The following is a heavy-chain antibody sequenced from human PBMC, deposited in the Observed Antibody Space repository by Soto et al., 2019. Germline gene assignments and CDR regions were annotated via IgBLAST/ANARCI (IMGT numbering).Heavy chain of an antibody. CDR1: GGSISSSSYY. Sequence: QLQLQESGPGLVKPSETLSLTCTVSGGSISSSSYYWGWIRQPPGKGLEWIGTIYYSGSTYYNPSHKSRVTISVDTAKNQFPLKVRSVTAADTAVYFCARQLWGMAVAGDFDYWGQGTLVTVSS. CDR2: IYYSGST. J-gene: IGHJ4*02. CDR3: ARQLWGMAVAGDFDY. D-gene: IGHD6-19*01. V-gene: IGHV4-39*01.